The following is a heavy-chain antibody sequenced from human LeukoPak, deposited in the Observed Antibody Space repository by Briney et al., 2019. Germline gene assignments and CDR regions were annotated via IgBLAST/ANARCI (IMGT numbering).Heavy chain of an antibody. CDR2: INPRGGST. V-gene: IGHV1-46*01. Sequence: ASVKVSCKASGYAFTSYYIHWVRQAPGQGFEWMGIINPRGGSTSYAQKFQGRVAMTKDTSTSTVYMELSSLRSEDTAIYYCARALGAGGGFDYWGQGTLVTVSS. CDR3: ARALGAGGGFDY. CDR1: GYAFTSYY. J-gene: IGHJ4*02. D-gene: IGHD3-10*01.